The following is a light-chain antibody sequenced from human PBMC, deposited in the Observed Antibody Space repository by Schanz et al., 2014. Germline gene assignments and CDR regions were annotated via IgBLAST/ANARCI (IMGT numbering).Light chain of an antibody. CDR3: QSYDRSLSGSRV. V-gene: IGLV1-44*01. Sequence: QSVLTQPPSASGTPGQRVTISCSGGSSNIGSNTVDWYQQLPGTAPKLLIYSSNQRPSGVPDRFSDSKSGTSASLAISGLQADDEADYHCQSYDRSLSGSRVFGGGTKLTVL. CDR1: SSNIGSNT. CDR2: SSN. J-gene: IGLJ3*02.